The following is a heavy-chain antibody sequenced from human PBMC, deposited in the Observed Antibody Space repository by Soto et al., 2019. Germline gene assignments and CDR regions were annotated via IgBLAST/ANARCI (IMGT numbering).Heavy chain of an antibody. J-gene: IGHJ6*03. CDR1: GGSISSYY. V-gene: IGHV4-59*01. CDR3: ASGVGELLNYYYYMDV. CDR2: IYYSGST. D-gene: IGHD1-26*01. Sequence: SETLSLTCTVSGGSISSYYWSWIRQPPGKGLEWIGYIYYSGSTNYNPSLKSRVTISVDTSKNQFSLKLSSVTAADTAVYYCASGVGELLNYYYYMDVWGKGTTVTVS.